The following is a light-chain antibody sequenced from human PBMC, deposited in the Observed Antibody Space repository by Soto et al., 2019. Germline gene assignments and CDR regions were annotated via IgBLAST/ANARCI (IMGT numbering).Light chain of an antibody. CDR3: QQRSNGLT. Sequence: EIVLTRSPATLSLSPGERATLSCRASQGVSNYLAWYQQKSGQAPRLLIYDASNRATDIPDRFSGSGSGTDFTLTISSLEPEDFALYYCQQRSNGLTFGGGTKVDIK. CDR2: DAS. V-gene: IGKV3-11*01. J-gene: IGKJ4*01. CDR1: QGVSNY.